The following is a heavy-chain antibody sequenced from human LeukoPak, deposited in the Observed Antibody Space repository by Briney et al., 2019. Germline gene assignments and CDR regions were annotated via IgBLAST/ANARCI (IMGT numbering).Heavy chain of an antibody. CDR3: ARDGVGYRYGIFDY. CDR1: GXTVSSNY. J-gene: IGHJ4*02. Sequence: PGGSLRLSCSVSGXTVSSNYRTWVRQAPGKGLEWVSVIYSDGSTYYADSVKGRFTISRDNSKNTLYLQMNSLRAEDTAVYYCARDGVGYRYGIFDYWGQGTLVTVSS. D-gene: IGHD5-18*01. CDR2: IYSDGST. V-gene: IGHV3-53*01.